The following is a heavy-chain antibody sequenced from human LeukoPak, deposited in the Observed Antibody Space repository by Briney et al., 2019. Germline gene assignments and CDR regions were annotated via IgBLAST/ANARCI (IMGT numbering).Heavy chain of an antibody. J-gene: IGHJ4*02. CDR2: ISSSSSYI. V-gene: IGHV3-21*01. D-gene: IGHD6-6*01. CDR3: ARDVGSSGTDY. Sequence: PGGSLRLSCAASGFTFSSYSMNWVLQAPGKGLEWVSSISSSSSYIYYADSVKGRFTISRDNAKNTLYLPMNSLRPEDTAVDYCARDVGSSGTDYWGQATLVTFSS. CDR1: GFTFSSYS.